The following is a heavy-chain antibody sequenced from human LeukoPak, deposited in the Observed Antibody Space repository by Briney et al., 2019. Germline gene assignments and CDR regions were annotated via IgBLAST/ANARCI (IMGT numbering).Heavy chain of an antibody. J-gene: IGHJ4*02. V-gene: IGHV3-33*01. CDR2: IWYDGSNK. D-gene: IGHD6-13*01. Sequence: PGGSLRLSCAASGLTFKSYGMHWVRQAPGKGLEWVAVIWYDGSNKYYADSVKGRFTISRDNAKNSLYLHMNSLRAEDTAVYFCARVLSGRVYWGQGTLVTVSS. CDR3: ARVLSGRVY. CDR1: GLTFKSYG.